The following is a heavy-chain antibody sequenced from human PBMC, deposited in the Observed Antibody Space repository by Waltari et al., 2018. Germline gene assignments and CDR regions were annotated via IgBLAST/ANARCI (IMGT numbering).Heavy chain of an antibody. CDR2: ISYDGSNK. CDR1: GFPFRRFG. D-gene: IGHD3-3*01. V-gene: IGHV3-30*03. CDR3: AREDYNFYYFDL. J-gene: IGHJ4*02. Sequence: QVQLVESGGGVVEPGRSLRRSCAASGFPFRRFGVGWVRQVPGKGLEWVAHISYDGSNKNYLDSVKGRFTISRDNSKDTLFLQMNSLRPEDTAVYFCAREDYNFYYFDLWGQGTLVTVSS.